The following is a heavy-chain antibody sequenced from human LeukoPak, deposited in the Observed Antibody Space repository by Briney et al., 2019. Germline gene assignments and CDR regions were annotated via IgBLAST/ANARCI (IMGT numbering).Heavy chain of an antibody. D-gene: IGHD6-19*01. CDR2: INTNTGNP. Sequence: ASVKVSCKASGYTFTSYAMHWVRQAPGQGLEWMGWINTNTGNPTYAQGFTGRFVFSLDTSVSTAYLQISSLKAEDTAVYYCVRDVSSGWYVGFDYWGQGTLVTVSS. CDR1: GYTFTSYA. V-gene: IGHV7-4-1*02. CDR3: VRDVSSGWYVGFDY. J-gene: IGHJ4*02.